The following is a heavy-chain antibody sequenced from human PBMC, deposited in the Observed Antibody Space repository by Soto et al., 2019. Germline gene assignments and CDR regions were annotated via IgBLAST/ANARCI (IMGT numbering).Heavy chain of an antibody. CDR3: ARDSVGPLVYGDYRLGGNWFDP. J-gene: IGHJ5*02. D-gene: IGHD4-17*01. Sequence: PSETLSLTCAVSGGSISSGGYSWSWIRQHPGKGLEWIGYIYYSGSTYYNPSLKSRVTISVDTSKNQFSLKLSSVTAADTAVYYCARDSVGPLVYGDYRLGGNWFDPRGQGALVTVSS. CDR1: GGSISSGGYS. CDR2: IYYSGST. V-gene: IGHV4-31*11.